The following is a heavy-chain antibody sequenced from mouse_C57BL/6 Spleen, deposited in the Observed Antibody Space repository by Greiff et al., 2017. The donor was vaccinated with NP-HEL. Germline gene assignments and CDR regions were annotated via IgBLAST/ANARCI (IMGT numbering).Heavy chain of an antibody. V-gene: IGHV7-1*01. CDR2: SRNKANDYTT. CDR1: GFTFSDFY. CDR3: ARDPVVATEGYFDV. J-gene: IGHJ1*03. Sequence: EVKLMESGGGLVQSGRSLRLSCATSGFTFSDFYMEWVRQAPGKGLEWIAASRNKANDYTTEYSASVKGRFIVSRDTSQSILYLQMNALRAEDTAIYYCARDPVVATEGYFDVWGTGTTVTVSS. D-gene: IGHD1-1*01.